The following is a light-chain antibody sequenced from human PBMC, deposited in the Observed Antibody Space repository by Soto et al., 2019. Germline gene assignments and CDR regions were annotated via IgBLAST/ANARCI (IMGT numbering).Light chain of an antibody. CDR1: QSLLHSDGDNY. CDR2: LGS. CDR3: MQALTAPPT. Sequence: DIVMTQSPLSLPVTPGEPASISCKSSQSLLHSDGDNYLEWYVQKAGQSPQLLIYLGSNRASGVPDRFSGSGSGTDFTLKISRVEAEDVGVYHCMQALTAPPTFGQGTKVEIK. J-gene: IGKJ1*01. V-gene: IGKV2-28*01.